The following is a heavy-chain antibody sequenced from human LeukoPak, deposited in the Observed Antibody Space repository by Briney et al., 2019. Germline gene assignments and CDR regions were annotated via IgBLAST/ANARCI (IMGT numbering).Heavy chain of an antibody. D-gene: IGHD3-10*01. CDR1: GFTFSDHY. Sequence: PGGSLRLSCAASGFTFSDHYTDWVRQAPGKGLEWVGRSRNKANSYTTEYAASVKGGFTISRDYSKNSLYLQMNSLNTEDTAVYYCIRVVLYAFETWGQGTMVTVSS. V-gene: IGHV3-72*01. CDR3: IRVVLYAFET. CDR2: SRNKANSYTT. J-gene: IGHJ3*02.